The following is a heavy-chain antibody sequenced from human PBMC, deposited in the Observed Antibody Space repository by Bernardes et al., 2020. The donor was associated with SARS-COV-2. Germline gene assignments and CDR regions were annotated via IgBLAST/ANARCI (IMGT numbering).Heavy chain of an antibody. CDR2: ISKSGDGV. J-gene: IGHJ2*01. CDR3: SIIRTRGRWYFDL. V-gene: IGHV3-23*01. CDR1: GFTFSSYG. Sequence: GGSLRLSCAASGFTFSSYGMSWVRQAPGKGLEWVSSISKSGDGVYYVDSVKGRFTISRDNSKNMLYLQMNSLRAEDTAIYYCSIIRTRGRWYFDLWGRGTLVTVSS. D-gene: IGHD3-10*01.